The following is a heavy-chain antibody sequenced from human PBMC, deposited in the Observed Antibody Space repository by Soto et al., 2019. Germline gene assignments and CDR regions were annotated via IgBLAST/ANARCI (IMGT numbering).Heavy chain of an antibody. V-gene: IGHV3-33*01. J-gene: IGHJ4*02. Sequence: GSLRLSCAAPGFTFSSYGMHWVRQAPGKGLEWVAVIWYGGSNKYYADSVKGRFTISRDNSKNTLYLQMNSLRAEDTAVYYCARDMVRGVGLDYWGQGTLVTVSS. D-gene: IGHD3-10*01. CDR1: GFTFSSYG. CDR2: IWYGGSNK. CDR3: ARDMVRGVGLDY.